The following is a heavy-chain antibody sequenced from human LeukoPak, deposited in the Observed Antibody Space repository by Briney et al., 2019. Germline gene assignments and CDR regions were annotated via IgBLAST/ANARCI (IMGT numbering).Heavy chain of an antibody. Sequence: SSVKVSCKTSGGTFNNSAISWVRQAPGQGLEWLGGIMPLFGTAGYAQKFQGRVTITTDESTSTAYMELSSLRSEDTAVYYCARDLVVVTDPFDPWGQGTLVTVSS. CDR1: GGTFNNSA. D-gene: IGHD3-22*01. V-gene: IGHV1-69*05. J-gene: IGHJ5*02. CDR2: IMPLFGTA. CDR3: ARDLVVVTDPFDP.